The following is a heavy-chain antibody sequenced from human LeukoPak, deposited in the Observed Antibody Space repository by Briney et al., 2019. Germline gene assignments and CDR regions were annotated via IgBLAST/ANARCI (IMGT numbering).Heavy chain of an antibody. D-gene: IGHD4-17*01. CDR1: GYTFTSYD. CDR2: MNPNSGGT. Sequence: ASVKVSCKASGYTFTSYDINWVRQATGQGLEWMGWMNPNSGGTNYAQKFQGRVTMTRDTSISTAYMELSRLRSDDTAVYYCARDLYGDYGSYYYGMDVWGQGTTVTVSS. CDR3: ARDLYGDYGSYYYGMDV. V-gene: IGHV1-2*02. J-gene: IGHJ6*02.